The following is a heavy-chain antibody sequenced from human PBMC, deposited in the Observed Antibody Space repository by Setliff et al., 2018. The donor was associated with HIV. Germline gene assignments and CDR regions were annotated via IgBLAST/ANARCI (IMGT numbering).Heavy chain of an antibody. CDR3: ARDLGYCTSTSCYGVFDY. CDR1: GYTFSTYG. D-gene: IGHD2-2*01. V-gene: IGHV1-18*01. Sequence: SVKVSCKASGYTFSTYGISWVRQAPGQGLEWMGWISAYNDNTNYAQKVQGRVTMTTDTSTSTAYMVLRSLRSDDTAVYYCARDLGYCTSTSCYGVFDYWGQGTLVTVSS. J-gene: IGHJ4*02. CDR2: ISAYNDNT.